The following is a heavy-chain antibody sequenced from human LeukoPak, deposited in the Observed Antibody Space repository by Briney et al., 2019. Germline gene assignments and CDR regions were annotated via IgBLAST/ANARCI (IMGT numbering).Heavy chain of an antibody. V-gene: IGHV1-69*13. Sequence: GASVTVSFKASGGTFSSYALSWVGQAAGQGLEGMGGIIPIFGTANYAQKFQGRVTITADESTSTAYMELSSLRSEDTAVYYCARGKSDTTVPDYWGQGTLVTVSS. D-gene: IGHD2-2*01. CDR1: GGTFSSYA. CDR2: IIPIFGTA. CDR3: ARGKSDTTVPDY. J-gene: IGHJ4*02.